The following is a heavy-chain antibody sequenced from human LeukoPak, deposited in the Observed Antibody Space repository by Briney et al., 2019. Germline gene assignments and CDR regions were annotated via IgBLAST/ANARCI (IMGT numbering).Heavy chain of an antibody. CDR1: GGSISSYY. D-gene: IGHD2-2*02. V-gene: IGHV4-4*07. Sequence: SETLSLXCTVSGGSISSYYWSWIRQPAGRGLESIGRIYTSGSTNYNPSLKSRVTMSVDTSKNQFSLKLSSVTAADTAVYYCARDGCSSTSCYTYEYFQHWGQGTLVTVSS. J-gene: IGHJ1*01. CDR3: ARDGCSSTSCYTYEYFQH. CDR2: IYTSGST.